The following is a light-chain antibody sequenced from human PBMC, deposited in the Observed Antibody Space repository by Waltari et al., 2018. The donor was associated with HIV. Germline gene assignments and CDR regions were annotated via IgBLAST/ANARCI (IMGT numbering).Light chain of an antibody. CDR2: GNS. V-gene: IGLV1-40*01. CDR1: SSNIGAGYD. CDR3: QSYDSSLGGWV. Sequence: QSVLTQPPSVSGAPGQRVTISCTGSSSNIGAGYDVHWYQQLPGTAPKLLIYGNSNLPAGVPDRFSGSKSGTSASLAITGLQAEDEADYYCQSYDSSLGGWVFGGGTKLTVL. J-gene: IGLJ3*02.